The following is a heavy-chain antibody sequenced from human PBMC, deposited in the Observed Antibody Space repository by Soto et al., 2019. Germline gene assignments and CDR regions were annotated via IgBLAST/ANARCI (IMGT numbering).Heavy chain of an antibody. V-gene: IGHV4-31*03. Sequence: PSETLCLTCTVSGGSISSGGYYWSWIRQHPGKGLEWIGYIYYSGSTYYNPSPKSRVTISVDTSKNQFSLKLSSVTAADTAVYYCARDYSVSERQQLYYYYYGMDVWGQGTTVTVSS. CDR2: IYYSGST. J-gene: IGHJ6*02. CDR1: GGSISSGGYY. CDR3: ARDYSVSERQQLYYYYYGMDV. D-gene: IGHD6-13*01.